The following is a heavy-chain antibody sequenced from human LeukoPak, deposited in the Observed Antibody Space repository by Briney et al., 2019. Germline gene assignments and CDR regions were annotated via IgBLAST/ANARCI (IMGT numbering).Heavy chain of an antibody. CDR2: IKEDGSAK. Sequence: GGSLRLSCAASGFSFSTYWMSWVRQAPGKGLEWVASIKEDGSAKQKVDSVKGRFTISRDNAKNSLFLQMNSLTAEDTAVYYCAKDRVVVVVAATLDYWGQGTLVTVSS. CDR3: AKDRVVVVVAATLDY. D-gene: IGHD2-15*01. J-gene: IGHJ4*02. V-gene: IGHV3-7*01. CDR1: GFSFSTYW.